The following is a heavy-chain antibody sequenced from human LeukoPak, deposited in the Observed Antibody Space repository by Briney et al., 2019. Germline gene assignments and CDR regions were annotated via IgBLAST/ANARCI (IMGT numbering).Heavy chain of an antibody. CDR1: GYTLSRSY. V-gene: IGHV1-46*01. CDR2: INLSGGTT. Sequence: ASVKISCKASGYTLSRSYMHWVRQAPGQGLEWMGIINLSGGTTSYAQRFQGRVTMTRDTSTSTVYMELSSLRSEDTAVYYCARRRDRAFDIWGQGTMVTVSS. CDR3: ARRRDRAFDI. J-gene: IGHJ3*02.